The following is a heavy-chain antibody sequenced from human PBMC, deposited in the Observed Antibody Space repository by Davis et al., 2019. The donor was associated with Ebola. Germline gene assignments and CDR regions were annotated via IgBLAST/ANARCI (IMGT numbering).Heavy chain of an antibody. CDR2: IYHSGST. J-gene: IGHJ6*02. CDR3: AGSGSGSPDV. CDR1: GGSISSSNW. Sequence: SETLSLTCAVSGGSISSSNWWSWVRQPPGKGLKWIGEIYHSGSTNYNPSLKSRVTISVDTSKNQFSLKLSSVTAADTAVYYCAGSGSGSPDVWGQGTTVTVSS. D-gene: IGHD3-10*01. V-gene: IGHV4-4*02.